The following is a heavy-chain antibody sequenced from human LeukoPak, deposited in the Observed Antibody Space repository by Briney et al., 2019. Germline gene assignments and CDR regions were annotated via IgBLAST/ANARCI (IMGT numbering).Heavy chain of an antibody. D-gene: IGHD6-13*01. CDR3: ARGPTAGDPFYYFDY. J-gene: IGHJ4*02. CDR1: GGSISSYY. Sequence: SETLSLTCTVSGGSISSYYWSWIRQPPGKGLEWIGYIYYSGSTNYNPSLTSRVTISVDTSKNQFSLKLSSVTAADTAVYYCARGPTAGDPFYYFDYWGQGTLVTVSS. V-gene: IGHV4-59*01. CDR2: IYYSGST.